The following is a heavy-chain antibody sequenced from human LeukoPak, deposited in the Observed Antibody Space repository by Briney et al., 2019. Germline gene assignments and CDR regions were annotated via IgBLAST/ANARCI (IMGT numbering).Heavy chain of an antibody. D-gene: IGHD3-22*01. CDR1: GYTFTGYY. J-gene: IGHJ4*02. CDR3: ARDLSYYYDSSGYSAPGY. Sequence: EASVKVSCKASGYTFTGYYMHWVRQAPGQGLEWMGWINPNSGGTNYAQKFQGRVTMTRDTSISTAYMELSRLRSNDTAVYYCARDLSYYYDSSGYSAPGYWGQGTLVTVSS. V-gene: IGHV1-2*02. CDR2: INPNSGGT.